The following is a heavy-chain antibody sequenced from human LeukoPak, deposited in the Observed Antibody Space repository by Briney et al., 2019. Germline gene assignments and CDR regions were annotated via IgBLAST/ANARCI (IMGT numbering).Heavy chain of an antibody. CDR1: GGSFSGYY. CDR3: ARDLLLFGAGMDV. CDR2: IYYSGST. D-gene: IGHD3-10*01. V-gene: IGHV4-59*01. J-gene: IGHJ6*02. Sequence: SETLSLTCAVYGGSFSGYYWSWIRQPPGKGLEWIGYIYYSGSTNYNPSLKSRVTISVDTSKNQFSLKLSSVTAADTAVYYCARDLLLFGAGMDVWGQGTTVTVSS.